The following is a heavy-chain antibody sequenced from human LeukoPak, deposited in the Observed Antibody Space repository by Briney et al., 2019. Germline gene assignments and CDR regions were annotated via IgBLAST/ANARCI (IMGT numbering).Heavy chain of an antibody. CDR3: GRAATHSDY. Sequence: SETLSLTCTASGGSISTYYRSWIRQPPGKGLEWMGYIYYAGSTNYNPSLKRGVSTSADTPKNHFSLKLRSVNAAETAIYYCGRAATHSDYWGQGTVVMVSS. J-gene: IGHJ4*02. CDR1: GGSISTYY. V-gene: IGHV4-59*01. CDR2: IYYAGST. D-gene: IGHD2-15*01.